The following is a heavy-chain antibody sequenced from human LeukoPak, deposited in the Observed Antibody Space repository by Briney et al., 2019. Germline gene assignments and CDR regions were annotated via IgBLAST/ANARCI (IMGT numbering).Heavy chain of an antibody. CDR3: AREAEMNWFDP. Sequence: ASVKVSCKASGGTFSSYAISWVRQAPAQGLEWMGRIIPIFGTANYAQKFQGRVTITTDESTSTAYMELSSLRSEDTAVYYCAREAEMNWFDPWGRGTLVTVSS. V-gene: IGHV1-69*05. J-gene: IGHJ5*02. CDR2: IIPIFGTA. CDR1: GGTFSSYA.